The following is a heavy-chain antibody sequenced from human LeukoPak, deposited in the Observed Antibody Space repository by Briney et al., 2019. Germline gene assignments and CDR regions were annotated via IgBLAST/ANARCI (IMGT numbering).Heavy chain of an antibody. V-gene: IGHV3-30-3*01. D-gene: IGHD6-19*01. CDR2: ISYDGSNK. CDR1: GFTVSSYA. J-gene: IGHJ6*02. Sequence: PGGSLRLSCAASGFTVSSYAIHWVRQAPGKGLEWVAVISYDGSNKYYADSVKGRFTISRDNSKNTLYLQMNSLRAEDTAVYYCARDSPYRSYYYGMDVWGQGTTVTVSS. CDR3: ARDSPYRSYYYGMDV.